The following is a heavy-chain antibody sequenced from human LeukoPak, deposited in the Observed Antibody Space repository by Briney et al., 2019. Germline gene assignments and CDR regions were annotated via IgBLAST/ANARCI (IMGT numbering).Heavy chain of an antibody. CDR1: GGSISSYY. D-gene: IGHD6-13*01. CDR3: ARFAAAAYYFDY. CDR2: IYYSGST. Sequence: PSETLSRTCTVSGGSISSYYWSWIRQPPGKGLEWIGYIYYSGSTNYNPSLKSRVTISVDTSKNQFSLRLSSVTAADTAVYYCARFAAAAYYFDYWGQGTLVTVSS. V-gene: IGHV4-59*08. J-gene: IGHJ4*02.